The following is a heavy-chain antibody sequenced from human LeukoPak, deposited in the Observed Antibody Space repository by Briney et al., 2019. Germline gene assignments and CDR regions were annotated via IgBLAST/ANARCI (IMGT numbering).Heavy chain of an antibody. Sequence: ASVKVSCKASGYTSTSYDINWVRQATGQGLEWMGWMNPNSGNTGYAQKFQGRVTMTRNTSISTAYMELSSLRSEDTAVYYCARGRVTGDIYYYYGMDVWGQGTTVTVSS. CDR3: ARGRVTGDIYYYYGMDV. J-gene: IGHJ6*02. CDR1: GYTSTSYD. D-gene: IGHD7-27*01. V-gene: IGHV1-8*01. CDR2: MNPNSGNT.